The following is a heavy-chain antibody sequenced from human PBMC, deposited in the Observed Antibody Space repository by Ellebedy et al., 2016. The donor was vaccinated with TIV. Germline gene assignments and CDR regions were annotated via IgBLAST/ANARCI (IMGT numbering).Heavy chain of an antibody. CDR3: AKERGSGNFVDFDY. CDR2: ISSSSRTI. V-gene: IGHV3-48*01. D-gene: IGHD3-10*01. Sequence: GESLKISCAASAFTFSSYSMNWVRQAPGKGLEWVSYISSSSRTIYYADSVKGRFTISRDNSKNTLFLEMNSLRGEDTAVYYCAKERGSGNFVDFDYWGLGTLVTVSS. CDR1: AFTFSSYS. J-gene: IGHJ4*02.